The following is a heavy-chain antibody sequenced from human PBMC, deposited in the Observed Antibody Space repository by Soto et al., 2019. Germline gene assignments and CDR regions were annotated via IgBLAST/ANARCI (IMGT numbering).Heavy chain of an antibody. CDR2: IYYSGST. Sequence: PSEIMSPTCTVSDGSISSYYWSWIRQPPGKGMEWIGYIYYSGSTNYNPSLKSRVTISVDTSKNQFSLKLSSVTAADTAVYYCARGASAYYYDSSGYFDYWGQGTLVTVSS. CDR3: ARGASAYYYDSSGYFDY. J-gene: IGHJ4*02. D-gene: IGHD3-22*01. V-gene: IGHV4-59*01. CDR1: DGSISSYY.